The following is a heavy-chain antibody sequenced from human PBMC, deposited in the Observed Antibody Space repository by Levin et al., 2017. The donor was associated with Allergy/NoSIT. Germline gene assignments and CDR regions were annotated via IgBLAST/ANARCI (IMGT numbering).Heavy chain of an antibody. Sequence: GESLKISCTASGFSFRSNAMHWIRQAPGKGLEWVALISYDGRNTFYADSVKGRFIISRDDSKNTLHLQMNSLEAEDTAVYYCARDTNDRDWNYGGLDYWGQGTLVTVSS. CDR3: ARDTNDRDWNYGGLDY. CDR1: GFSFRSNA. V-gene: IGHV3-30*03. CDR2: ISYDGRNT. D-gene: IGHD1-7*01. J-gene: IGHJ4*02.